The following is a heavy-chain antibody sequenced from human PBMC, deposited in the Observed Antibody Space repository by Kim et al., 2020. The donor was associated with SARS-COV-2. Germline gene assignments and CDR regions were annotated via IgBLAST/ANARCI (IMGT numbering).Heavy chain of an antibody. J-gene: IGHJ6*02. D-gene: IGHD3-16*01. V-gene: IGHV3-NL1*01. CDR3: GAYGYYYSGMDV. CDR2: T. Sequence: TNYSQTVEGRFTITNDKSKNTLSLQMNSRRAEDTAVYYCGAYGYYYSGMDVWGQGTTVTVSS.